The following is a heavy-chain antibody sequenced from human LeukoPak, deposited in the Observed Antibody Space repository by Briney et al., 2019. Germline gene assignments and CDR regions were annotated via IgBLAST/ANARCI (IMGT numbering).Heavy chain of an antibody. V-gene: IGHV4-59*01. CDR1: GGSMSSYY. CDR2: IYYSGST. Sequence: SETLSLTCTVSGGSMSSYYWSWIRQPPGKGLEWIGYIYYSGSTNYNPSLKSRVTISVDTSKNQFSLKLSSVTAADTAVYYCARVGVVAATFDYWGQGTLVTVSS. J-gene: IGHJ4*02. CDR3: ARVGVVAATFDY. D-gene: IGHD2-15*01.